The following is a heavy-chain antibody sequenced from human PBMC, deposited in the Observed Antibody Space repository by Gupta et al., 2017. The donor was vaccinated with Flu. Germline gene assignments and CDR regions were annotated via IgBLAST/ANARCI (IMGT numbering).Heavy chain of an antibody. CDR3: ARDDYDVVTGYSNGFDY. CDR2: ISSSSDFI. Sequence: EVQLVESGGGLVKPGGSLRLSCAASGFTFSNYNMNWVRQAPGKGLEWVSIISSSSDFIFYADSVKGRFTISRDNAKNSLHLHMNSLRAEDTAVYYCARDDYDVVTGYSNGFDYWAREPWSPSPQ. D-gene: IGHD3-9*01. J-gene: IGHJ4*02. V-gene: IGHV3-21*01. CDR1: GFTFSNYN.